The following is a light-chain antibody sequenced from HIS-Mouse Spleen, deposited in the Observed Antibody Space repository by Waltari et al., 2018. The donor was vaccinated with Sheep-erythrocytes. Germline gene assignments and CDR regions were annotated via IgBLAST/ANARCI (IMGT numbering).Light chain of an antibody. Sequence: DIKLTQSPSSLSAPVGDRVTLTCRASQSISSYLNWYQQKPGKAPKLLIYAASSLQSGVPSRFSGSGSGTNFTLTISSLQPEDFATYYCQQSYSTPYTFGQGTKLEIK. V-gene: IGKV1-39*01. CDR2: AAS. CDR1: QSISSY. CDR3: QQSYSTPYT. J-gene: IGKJ2*01.